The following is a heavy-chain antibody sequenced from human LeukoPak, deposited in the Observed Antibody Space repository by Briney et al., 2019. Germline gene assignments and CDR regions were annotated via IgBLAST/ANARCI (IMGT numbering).Heavy chain of an antibody. V-gene: IGHV3-9*01. J-gene: IGHJ5*02. D-gene: IGHD2-2*01. Sequence: GGSLRLSCAASGFTFDDYAMHWVRQAPGKGLEWVSGISWNSGSIGYADSVKGRFTISRDNAKNSLYLQMNSLRAEDTALHYCAKVGVVVPAAMEGWFDPWGQGTLVTVSS. CDR1: GFTFDDYA. CDR2: ISWNSGSI. CDR3: AKVGVVVPAAMEGWFDP.